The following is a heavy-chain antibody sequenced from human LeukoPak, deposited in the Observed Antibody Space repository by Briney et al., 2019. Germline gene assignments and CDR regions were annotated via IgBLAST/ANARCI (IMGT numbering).Heavy chain of an antibody. V-gene: IGHV4-39*01. CDR2: IFYGGTT. CDR1: GGSISSLNFY. CDR3: ASVRSISWYYF. Sequence: SETLSLTCTVSGGSISSLNFYWGWIRQPLGKGLEWIGSIFYGGTTYSNPSLESRFTISVDTSKNQFSLKLNSVTAADTAIYYCASVRSISWYYFWGQGTLVTVSS. D-gene: IGHD6-13*01. J-gene: IGHJ4*02.